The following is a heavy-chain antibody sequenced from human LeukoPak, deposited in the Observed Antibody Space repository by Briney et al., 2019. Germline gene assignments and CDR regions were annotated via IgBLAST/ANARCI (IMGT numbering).Heavy chain of an antibody. CDR3: ARDYYGGAFDY. V-gene: IGHV3-48*04. Sequence: GGSLRLSCAASGFTFSSYGMSWVRQAPGKGLEWVSYISSSGSTIYYADSVKGRFTISRDNAKNSLYLQMNSLRAEDTAVYYCARDYYGGAFDYWGQGTLVTVSS. D-gene: IGHD1-26*01. CDR2: ISSSGSTI. J-gene: IGHJ4*02. CDR1: GFTFSSYG.